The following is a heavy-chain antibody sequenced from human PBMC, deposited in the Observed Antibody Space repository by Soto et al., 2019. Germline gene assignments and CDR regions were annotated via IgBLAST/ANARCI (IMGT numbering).Heavy chain of an antibody. Sequence: EVQLVESGGGLVQPGGSLRLSCAASGFTFSSYWMSWVRQAPGKGLEWVANIKQDGSEKYYVDSVKGRFTISRDNAKNSLYLQMNSLRAGDTAVYYCASNGEQPFWSGYSDYWGQGTLVTVSS. CDR3: ASNGEQPFWSGYSDY. D-gene: IGHD3-3*02. V-gene: IGHV3-7*03. CDR1: GFTFSSYW. CDR2: IKQDGSEK. J-gene: IGHJ4*02.